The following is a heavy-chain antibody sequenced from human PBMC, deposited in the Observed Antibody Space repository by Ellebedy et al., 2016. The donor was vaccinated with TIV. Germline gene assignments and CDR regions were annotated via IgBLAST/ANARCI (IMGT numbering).Heavy chain of an antibody. CDR1: GFTFSDYS. Sequence: GESLKISCAASGFTFSDYSMNWVRQAPGKGLEWVSSISSSGNYRYHGDSVKGRFTISRDNAKNSLYLQMNSLRAEDTAVYSCAREKSGHKWNDGFDSWGQGTLVTVSS. CDR3: AREKSGHKWNDGFDS. J-gene: IGHJ4*02. CDR2: ISSSGNYR. D-gene: IGHD1-1*01. V-gene: IGHV3-21*01.